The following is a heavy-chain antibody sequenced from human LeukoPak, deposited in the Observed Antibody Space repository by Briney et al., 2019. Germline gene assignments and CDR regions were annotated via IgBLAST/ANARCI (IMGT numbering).Heavy chain of an antibody. CDR2: ISSSSSYI. J-gene: IGHJ6*03. Sequence: GGSLRLSCAASGFTFSSYSMNWVRQAPGKGLEWVSSISSSSSYIYYADSVKGRFTISRDNAKNSLYLQMNSLRAEDTAVYYCARDGPMVRGVTKYYYMDVWGKGTTVTVSS. V-gene: IGHV3-21*01. CDR3: ARDGPMVRGVTKYYYMDV. CDR1: GFTFSSYS. D-gene: IGHD3-10*01.